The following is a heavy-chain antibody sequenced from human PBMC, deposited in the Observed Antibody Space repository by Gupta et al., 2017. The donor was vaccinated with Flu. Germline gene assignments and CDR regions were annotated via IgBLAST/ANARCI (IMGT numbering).Heavy chain of an antibody. D-gene: IGHD3-16*02. V-gene: IGHV3-48*03. CDR2: ISSGGITI. CDR1: GFGFSSYD. CDR3: APYRAWLDP. Sequence: LSCVASGFGFSSYDMNWVRQAPGKGLEWVSYISSGGITINYADSVKGRFTISRDNAKNSLYLQMNSLRADDTAVYYCAPYRAWLDPWGQGTLVTVSS. J-gene: IGHJ5*02.